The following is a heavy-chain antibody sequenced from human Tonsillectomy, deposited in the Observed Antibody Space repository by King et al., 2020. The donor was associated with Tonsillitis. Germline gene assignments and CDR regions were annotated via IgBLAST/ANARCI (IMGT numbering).Heavy chain of an antibody. CDR1: GFTLSSYR. CDR2: ISSSGNAI. Sequence: VQLVQSGGGLVQPEGSLRLSCVASGFTLSSYRMNWVRQAPGKGLEWVSYISSSGNAIYYADSVKGRFTISRDNAKNSLCLQMNSLRAEDTAVYYCARVPEIFTGTVRLEALFDPGGKKTLSPVSS. J-gene: IGHJ5*02. D-gene: IGHD3-9*01. CDR3: ARVPEIFTGTVRLEALFDP. V-gene: IGHV3-48*01.